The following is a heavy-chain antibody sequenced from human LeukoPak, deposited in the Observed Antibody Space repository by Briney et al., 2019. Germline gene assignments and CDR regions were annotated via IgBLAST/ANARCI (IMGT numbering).Heavy chain of an antibody. V-gene: IGHV7-4-1*02. Sequence: ASVKVSCKASGYTFTSYGMNWVRQAPGQGLEWMGWINTNTGNPTYAQGFRGRIVLSLDTSVSTAYLQISNLKAEDTAVYYCARFVTATSNRFDPWGQGTLVTVSS. D-gene: IGHD5-18*01. CDR1: GYTFTSYG. CDR2: INTNTGNP. J-gene: IGHJ5*02. CDR3: ARFVTATSNRFDP.